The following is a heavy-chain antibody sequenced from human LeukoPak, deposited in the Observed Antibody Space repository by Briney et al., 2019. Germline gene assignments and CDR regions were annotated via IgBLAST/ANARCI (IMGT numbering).Heavy chain of an antibody. Sequence: GGSLRLSCAASGFTFSSYAMHWVRQAPGKGLEWVAVISYDGSNKYYADSVKGRFTISRDNSKNTLYLQMNSLRAEDAAVYYCARGRLRDKGTHFDYWGQGTLVTVSS. CDR2: ISYDGSNK. J-gene: IGHJ4*02. CDR1: GFTFSSYA. CDR3: ARGRLRDKGTHFDY. D-gene: IGHD3-10*01. V-gene: IGHV3-30*01.